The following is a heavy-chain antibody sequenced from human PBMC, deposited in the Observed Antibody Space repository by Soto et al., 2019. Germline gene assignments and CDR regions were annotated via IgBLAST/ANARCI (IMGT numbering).Heavy chain of an antibody. CDR2: INHSGST. CDR1: GGSFSGYY. V-gene: IGHV4-34*01. CDR3: ARGKGGSDYDFWSGYYAARPGHARGYYYGMDV. D-gene: IGHD3-3*01. Sequence: SETLSLTCAVYGGSFSGYYWSWIRQPPGKGLEWIGEINHSGSTNYNPSLKSRVTISVDTSKNQFSLKLSSVTAADTAVYYCARGKGGSDYDFWSGYYAARPGHARGYYYGMDVWGQGTTVT. J-gene: IGHJ6*02.